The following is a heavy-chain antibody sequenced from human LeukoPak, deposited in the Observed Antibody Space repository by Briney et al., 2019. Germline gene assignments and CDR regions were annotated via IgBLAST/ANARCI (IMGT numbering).Heavy chain of an antibody. Sequence: ASVKVSCKASGYSFIGYYLHWVRQAPGRGLEWMGWINPTSGATNYAQKFQDRVTMTRDTSINTAYMELSRLRSDDTAVYYCARLVGLSTTASYWGQGTLVIVCS. V-gene: IGHV1-2*02. CDR2: INPTSGAT. CDR1: GYSFIGYY. CDR3: ARLVGLSTTASY. D-gene: IGHD5/OR15-5a*01. J-gene: IGHJ4*02.